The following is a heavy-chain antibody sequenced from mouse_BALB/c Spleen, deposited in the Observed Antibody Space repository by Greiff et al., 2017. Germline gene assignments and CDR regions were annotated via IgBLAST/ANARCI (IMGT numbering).Heavy chain of an antibody. CDR3: AKDGNFFAY. J-gene: IGHJ3*01. V-gene: IGHV2-5-1*01. Sequence: VQLQQSGPSLVQPSQSLSITCTVSGFSLTSYGVHWVRQSPGKGLEWLGVIWRGGSTDYNAAFMSRLSITTDNSKSQVFFKMNSLQADDTALYYCAKDGNFFAYWGQGTLVTVSA. CDR1: GFSLTSYG. D-gene: IGHD2-1*01. CDR2: IWRGGST.